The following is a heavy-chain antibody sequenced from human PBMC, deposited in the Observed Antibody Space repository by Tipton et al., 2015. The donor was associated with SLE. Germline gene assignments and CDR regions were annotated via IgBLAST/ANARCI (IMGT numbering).Heavy chain of an antibody. CDR2: INHSGST. D-gene: IGHD1-1*01. CDR3: ARGRRRGPGAFDI. J-gene: IGHJ3*02. V-gene: IGHV4-39*07. Sequence: TLSLTCTVSGDSISSSSYYWGWIRQPPGKGLEWIAEINHSGSTNYNPSLKSRVTMSVDTSKNQFSLKLSSVTAADTALYYCARGRRRGPGAFDIWGQGTMVTVSS. CDR1: GDSISSSSYY.